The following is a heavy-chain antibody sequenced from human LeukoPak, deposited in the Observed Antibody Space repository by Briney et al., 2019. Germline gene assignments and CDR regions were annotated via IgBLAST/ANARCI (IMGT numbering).Heavy chain of an antibody. CDR2: ISSSSSTI. CDR1: GFTFSSYS. CDR3: ARVGRDYYDSSGSDY. V-gene: IGHV3-48*02. Sequence: GGSLRLSCAASGFTFSSYSMNWVRQAPGKGLEWVSYISSSSSTIYYADSVKGRFTISRDNAKNSLYLQMNSLRDEDTAVYYCARVGRDYYDSSGSDYWGQGTLVTVSS. D-gene: IGHD3-22*01. J-gene: IGHJ4*02.